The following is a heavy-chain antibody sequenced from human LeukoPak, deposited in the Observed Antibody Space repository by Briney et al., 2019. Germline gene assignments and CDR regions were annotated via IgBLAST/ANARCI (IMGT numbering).Heavy chain of an antibody. Sequence: GGSLRLSCAASGFTFSSYAMHWVRQAAGKGLEWVAVVSYDGSNKYYADSVKGRFTISRDNAKNSLYLVMNSLRAEDTAFYYCARVQDRYYSGSGFDYWGQGTLVTVSS. D-gene: IGHD3-10*01. CDR3: ARVQDRYYSGSGFDY. J-gene: IGHJ4*02. CDR1: GFTFSSYA. CDR2: VSYDGSNK. V-gene: IGHV3-30-3*01.